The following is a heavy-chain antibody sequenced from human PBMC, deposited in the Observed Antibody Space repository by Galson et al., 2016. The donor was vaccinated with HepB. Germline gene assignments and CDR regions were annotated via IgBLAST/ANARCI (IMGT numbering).Heavy chain of an antibody. CDR1: GFKFGSFA. CDR2: ITSSGGRT. CDR3: AKDVIAARWFDP. D-gene: IGHD2-15*01. V-gene: IGHV3-23*01. Sequence: SLRLSCAASGFKFGSFAMTWVRQAPGKGLEWVSSITSSGGRTYYADSVKGRFIVSRDNSNNTLFLQLSNLTSEDTALYFWAKDVIAARWFDPWGPGTLVSVSS. J-gene: IGHJ5*02.